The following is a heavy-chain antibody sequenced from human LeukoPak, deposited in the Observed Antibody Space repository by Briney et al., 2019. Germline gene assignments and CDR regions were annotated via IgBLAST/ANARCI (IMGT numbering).Heavy chain of an antibody. J-gene: IGHJ6*02. V-gene: IGHV1-18*01. CDR1: RYTLTSYG. CDR2: ISAYNGNT. D-gene: IGHD3-10*01. Sequence: GASVKVSCKASRYTLTSYGISWVRQAPGHELAWMGWISAYNGNTNYAQKLQGRVTMTTDTSTSTAYMELMSLRSDDTAVYYCARGSRWFGELALYGMDVWGQGTTVTVSS. CDR3: ARGSRWFGELALYGMDV.